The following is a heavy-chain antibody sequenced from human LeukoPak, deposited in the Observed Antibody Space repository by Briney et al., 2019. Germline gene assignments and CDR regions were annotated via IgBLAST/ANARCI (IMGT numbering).Heavy chain of an antibody. D-gene: IGHD5-24*01. J-gene: IGHJ6*02. CDR1: GDSIKSGHSY. CDR3: ARMTITKRAMDV. Sequence: SETLALTCSVSGDSIKSGHSYWGWIRQSPWKGLEWIGSVYYIGSPYYNPSLNSGRVTISVDTSKNQFSLKLASVTAEDTAVYYCARMTITKRAMDVWGQGTTVTVS. CDR2: VYYIGSP. V-gene: IGHV4-39*01.